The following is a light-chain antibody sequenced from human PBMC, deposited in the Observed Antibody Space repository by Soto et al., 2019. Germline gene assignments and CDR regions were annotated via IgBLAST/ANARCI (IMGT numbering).Light chain of an antibody. Sequence: NFMLTQPHSVSESPGKTVTISCTRSSGNIASKYVQWYQQRPGSAPSTVIYEYYERPSGVPDRFSGAIDSSSNSASLTISGLKTEYEADYYCQSYDNYNVGFGGGTKRTVL. V-gene: IGLV6-57*04. J-gene: IGLJ2*01. CDR3: QSYDNYNVG. CDR2: EYY. CDR1: SGNIASKY.